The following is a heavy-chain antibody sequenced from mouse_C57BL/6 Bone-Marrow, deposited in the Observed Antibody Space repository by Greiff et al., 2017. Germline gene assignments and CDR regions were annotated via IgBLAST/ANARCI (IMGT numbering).Heavy chain of an antibody. CDR3: ARRRINWDWFAY. J-gene: IGHJ3*01. D-gene: IGHD4-1*01. V-gene: IGHV1-82*01. Sequence: VQRVESGPELVKPGASVKISCKASGYAFSSSWMNWVKQRPGKGLEWIGRIYPGDGDTNYNGKFKGKATLTADKSSSTAYMQLSSLTSEDSAVYFCARRRINWDWFAYWGQGTLVTVSA. CDR2: IYPGDGDT. CDR1: GYAFSSSW.